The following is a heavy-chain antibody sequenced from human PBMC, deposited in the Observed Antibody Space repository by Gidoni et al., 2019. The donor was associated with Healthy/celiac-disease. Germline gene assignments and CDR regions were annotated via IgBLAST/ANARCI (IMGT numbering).Heavy chain of an antibody. Sequence: EVQLVESGGGLVQPGGSLRLSCAASGFTFSSYWMHWVRQAPGKGLVWVSRINSDGSSTSYADSVKGRFTISRDNAKNTLYLQMNSLRAEDTAVYYCARGGGYDFWSGYWVDYWGQGTLVTVSS. D-gene: IGHD3-3*01. V-gene: IGHV3-74*01. J-gene: IGHJ4*02. CDR3: ARGGGYDFWSGYWVDY. CDR2: INSDGSST. CDR1: GFTFSSYW.